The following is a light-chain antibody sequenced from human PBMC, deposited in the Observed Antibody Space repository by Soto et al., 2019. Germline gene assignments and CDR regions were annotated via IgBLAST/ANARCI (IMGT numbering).Light chain of an antibody. CDR3: QQYYDWPTIT. Sequence: EIVMTQSPATLSVPPGDRATLSCRASESVRSNLAWYQQKPGQAPRLLIYGASIRAADIPARFSGSGSGIEFTLTISTLQSEDFAVYYCQQYYDWPTITFGQGTRLE. CDR2: GAS. J-gene: IGKJ5*01. CDR1: ESVRSN. V-gene: IGKV3-15*01.